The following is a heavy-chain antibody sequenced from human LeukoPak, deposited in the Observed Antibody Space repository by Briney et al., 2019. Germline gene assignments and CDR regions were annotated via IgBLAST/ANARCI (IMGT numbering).Heavy chain of an antibody. V-gene: IGHV1-58*01. J-gene: IGHJ1*01. D-gene: IGHD3-10*01. CDR2: IVVGSGNT. CDR3: ARHRGGVGRPWDFGY. Sequence: GASVKVSCKASGFTFTSSAVQWVRQARGQRLEWIGWIVVGSGNTSYAQKFQERVTITRDMSTSTAYMELSSLRSEDTAVYYCARHRGGVGRPWDFGYWGQGTLVTVSS. CDR1: GFTFTSSA.